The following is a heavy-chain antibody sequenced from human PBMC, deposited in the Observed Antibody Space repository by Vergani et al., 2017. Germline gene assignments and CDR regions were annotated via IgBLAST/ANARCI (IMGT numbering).Heavy chain of an antibody. CDR1: GYTFTGYY. V-gene: IGHV1-2*02. D-gene: IGHD3-10*01. CDR3: AREERDGSGSYYFDY. CDR2: INPNSGGT. Sequence: QVQLVQSGAEVKKPGASVKVSCKASGYTFTGYYMHWVRQAPGQGLEWMGWINPNSGGTNYAQKFQGRVTMTRDTSISTAYMELSRLRSDDTAVYYCAREERDGSGSYYFDYWGQGTLVTVSS. J-gene: IGHJ4*02.